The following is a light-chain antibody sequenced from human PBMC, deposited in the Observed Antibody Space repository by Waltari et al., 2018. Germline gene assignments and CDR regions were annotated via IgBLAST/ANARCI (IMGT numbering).Light chain of an antibody. CDR3: QQYGSSPPYT. Sequence: EIVLTQSPGTLSLSPGERATISCRASQSVSSSYLAWYQQKPGQAPRLPIYGASSRATGIPDRFSGSGSGTDFTLTISRLEPEDFAVYYCQQYGSSPPYTFGQGTKLEIK. J-gene: IGKJ2*01. CDR1: QSVSSSY. CDR2: GAS. V-gene: IGKV3-20*01.